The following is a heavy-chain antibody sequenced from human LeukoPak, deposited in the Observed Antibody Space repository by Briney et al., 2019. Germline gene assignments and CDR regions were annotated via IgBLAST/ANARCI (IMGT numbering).Heavy chain of an antibody. J-gene: IGHJ4*02. V-gene: IGHV3-7*04. Sequence: GGSLRLSCAASGFTFSSYAMNWVRQAPGKGLEWVANIKPDGSATSYVDSVKGRFTISRDNVKNSVYLQMNSLRAEDTAVYYCAGGGGWVFYSWGQGTLVTVSA. CDR1: GFTFSSYA. CDR3: AGGGGWVFYS. CDR2: IKPDGSAT. D-gene: IGHD2-15*01.